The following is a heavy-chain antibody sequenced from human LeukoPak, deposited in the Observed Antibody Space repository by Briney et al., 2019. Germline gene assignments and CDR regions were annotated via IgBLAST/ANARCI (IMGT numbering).Heavy chain of an antibody. CDR2: IYHSGST. CDR1: GGSISSSNW. CDR3: ARTGIAAAGTIDY. V-gene: IGHV4-4*02. D-gene: IGHD6-13*01. J-gene: IGHJ4*02. Sequence: SETLSLTCAVSGGSISSSNWWSWVRQPPGKGLEWIGEIYHSGSTNYNPSLKSRVTISVDKSKNQFSLKLSSVTAADTAVYYCARTGIAAAGTIDYRGQGTLVTVSS.